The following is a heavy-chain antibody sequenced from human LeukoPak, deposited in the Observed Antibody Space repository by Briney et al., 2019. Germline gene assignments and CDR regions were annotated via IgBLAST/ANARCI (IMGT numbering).Heavy chain of an antibody. CDR1: GYTFTSYG. CDR3: VRDRPRDYYNSSGYRGTGGLDY. V-gene: IGHV1-18*01. J-gene: IGHJ4*02. CDR2: ISAYNGNT. Sequence: ASVKVSCKASGYTFTSYGISWVRQAPGQRLEGMGWISAYNGNTNYAQKLQGRVTITTDTSTKTAYMELRSLRSDDTAVYYCVRDRPRDYYNSSGYRGTGGLDYWGQGTLVTVSS. D-gene: IGHD3-22*01.